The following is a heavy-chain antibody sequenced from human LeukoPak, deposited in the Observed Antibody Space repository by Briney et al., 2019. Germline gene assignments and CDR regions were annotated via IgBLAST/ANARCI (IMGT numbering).Heavy chain of an antibody. CDR2: ISSSSSYI. J-gene: IGHJ4*02. CDR3: ARDRNSSGWYGNY. V-gene: IGHV3-21*01. D-gene: IGHD6-19*01. Sequence: GGSLRLSCAASGFTFSSYSMNWVRQAPGKGLKWVSSISSSSSYIYYADSVKGRFTISRDNAKNSLYLQMNSLRAEDTAVYYCARDRNSSGWYGNYWGQGTLVTVSS. CDR1: GFTFSSYS.